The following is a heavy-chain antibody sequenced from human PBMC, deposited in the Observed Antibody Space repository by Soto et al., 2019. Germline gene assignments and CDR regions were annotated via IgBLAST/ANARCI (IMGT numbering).Heavy chain of an antibody. V-gene: IGHV3-48*03. CDR1: GFTFNDFE. J-gene: IGHJ4*02. Sequence: EVQLLESGGGLVQPGGSLRLSCGVSGFTFNDFEMNWVRQAPGKGPEWLAYIDGSGATKKYADSVRGRFTISRDNPNNSLFLQMSSLSSAATAIYYCARGFGRFNYWGQGTLVSVSS. D-gene: IGHD3-10*01. CDR3: ARGFGRFNY. CDR2: IDGSGATK.